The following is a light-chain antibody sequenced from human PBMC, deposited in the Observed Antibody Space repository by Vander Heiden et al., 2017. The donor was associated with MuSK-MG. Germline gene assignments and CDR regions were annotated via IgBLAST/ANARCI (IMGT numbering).Light chain of an antibody. V-gene: IGKV3-20*01. CDR2: GAS. CDR1: QSVSSSY. CDR3: QQYGSSLFT. Sequence: EIVLTQSPGTLSLSPGERATLSCRASQSVSSSYLAWYQQKPGQAPRLLIYGASSRATGIPDRFSGSGSGTDFTLTISRLEPEDFAVYYCQQYGSSLFTFGGGTKVXIK. J-gene: IGKJ4*01.